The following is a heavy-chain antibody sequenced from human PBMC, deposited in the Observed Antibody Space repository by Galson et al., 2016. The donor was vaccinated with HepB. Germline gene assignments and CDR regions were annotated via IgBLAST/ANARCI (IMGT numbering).Heavy chain of an antibody. J-gene: IGHJ4*02. D-gene: IGHD3-10*01. CDR2: IYWNDNR. V-gene: IGHV2-5*01. CDR3: THIATYYYGSTNYYVLDH. CDR1: DFSFTTNGVG. Sequence: PALVKPTQTLTLTCTFSDFSFTTNGVGVGWIRQPPGKALEWLALIYWNDNRDYSPSLKSRLTITKDTSKNQVALTMANMDPVDTATYYCTHIATYYYGSTNYYVLDHWGQGVPVTVSS.